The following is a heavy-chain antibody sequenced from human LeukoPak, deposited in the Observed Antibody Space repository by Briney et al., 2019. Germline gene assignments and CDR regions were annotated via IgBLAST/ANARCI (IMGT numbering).Heavy chain of an antibody. CDR1: GFTFSSYG. CDR3: ARRSGVAVAGAFDY. Sequence: GGSLRLSCAASGFTFSSYGMSWVRQAPGKGLEWVSAISATGGTTYYADSVKGRFTISRDNSKNTLHLQMNSLRAEDTAVYFCARRSGVAVAGAFDYWGQGTLVTVSS. CDR2: ISATGGTT. J-gene: IGHJ4*02. D-gene: IGHD6-19*01. V-gene: IGHV3-23*01.